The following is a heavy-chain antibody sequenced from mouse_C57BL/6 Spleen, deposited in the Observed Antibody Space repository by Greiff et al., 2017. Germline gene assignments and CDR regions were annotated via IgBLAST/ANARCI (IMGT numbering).Heavy chain of an antibody. CDR1: GYSFTSGYY. CDR2: ISDDGST. Sequence: EVQLQESGPGLVKPSQSLSLTCSVTGYSFTSGYYWNWIRQFPGNKREWMGYISDDGSTNYNPSLKNRISITSDTSMNQFFLKLNSVTTEDTATCYCARDEGNYDVWFAGWGQVALVPVCA. CDR3: ARDEGNYDVWFAG. J-gene: IGHJ3*01. D-gene: IGHD2-1*01. V-gene: IGHV3-6*01.